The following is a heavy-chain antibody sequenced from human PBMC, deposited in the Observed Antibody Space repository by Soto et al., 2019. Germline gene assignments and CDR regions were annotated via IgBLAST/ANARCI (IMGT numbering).Heavy chain of an antibody. CDR3: ARGRNSGYDRRWSFFDY. CDR1: GFTFSSYG. D-gene: IGHD5-12*01. V-gene: IGHV3-33*01. Sequence: GGSLRLSCAASGFTFSSYGMHWVRQAPGKGLEWVAVIWYDGSNKYYADSVKGRFTISRDNSKNTLYLQMTSLRAEDTAVYYCARGRNSGYDRRWSFFDYWGQGTLVTVSS. J-gene: IGHJ4*02. CDR2: IWYDGSNK.